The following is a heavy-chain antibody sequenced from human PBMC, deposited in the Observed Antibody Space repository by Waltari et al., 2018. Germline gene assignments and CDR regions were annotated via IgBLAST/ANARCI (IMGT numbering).Heavy chain of an antibody. CDR2: INHSGST. CDR3: ARVVRERTLGYFDL. CDR1: GGSFSGYY. D-gene: IGHD1-26*01. J-gene: IGHJ2*01. Sequence: QVQLQQWGAGLLKPSETLSLTCAVYGGSFSGYYWSWIRQPPGKGLEWIGEINHSGSTNYNPSLKSRVTISVDTSKNQFSLKLSSVTAADTAVYYCARVVRERTLGYFDLWGRGTLVTVSS. V-gene: IGHV4-34*01.